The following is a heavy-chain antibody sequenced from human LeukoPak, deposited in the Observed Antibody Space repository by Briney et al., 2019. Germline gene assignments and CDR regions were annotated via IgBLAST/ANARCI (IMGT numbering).Heavy chain of an antibody. Sequence: KPSETLSLTCTDPGGSISSYYWCWIRQSPRKRLESSGHIHYTGGTNYNPSLKSRVTISVDTSKNQFSLKLRSVTAADTAVYYCATDYGHSYGFGFWAFDIWGQGTMVTVSS. J-gene: IGHJ3*02. CDR1: GGSISSYY. CDR3: ATDYGHSYGFGFWAFDI. D-gene: IGHD5-18*01. CDR2: IHYTGGT. V-gene: IGHV4-59*01.